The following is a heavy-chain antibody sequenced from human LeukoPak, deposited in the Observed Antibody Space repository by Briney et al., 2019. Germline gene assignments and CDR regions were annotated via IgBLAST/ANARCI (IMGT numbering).Heavy chain of an antibody. V-gene: IGHV3-30*18. CDR2: ISHDGTVQ. CDR1: GFTFSSYG. J-gene: IGHJ4*02. D-gene: IGHD3-10*01. Sequence: GGSLRLSCVASGFTFSSYGMQWVRQAPGKGLEWVAVISHDGTVQYYADSVKGRFTISRDTSKSSLYLQMNSPRPEDTALYFCAKEHREKSSREYDFWGQGTLVTVSS. CDR3: AKEHREKSSREYDF.